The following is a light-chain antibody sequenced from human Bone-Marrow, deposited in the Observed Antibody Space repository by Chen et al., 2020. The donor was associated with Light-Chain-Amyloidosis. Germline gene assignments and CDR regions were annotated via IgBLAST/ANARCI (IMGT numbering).Light chain of an antibody. CDR1: SGSIATNY. V-gene: IGLV6-57*01. J-gene: IGLJ3*02. Sequence: NFILTQPPPWSESPGKTVINSRTRSSGSIATNYVQWYQQRPGSSPPTVIYEDDQRPSGVPDRFSGSIDRSSNSASLTISGLKTEDEADYYCQSYQGSSQGVFGGGTKLTVL. CDR2: EDD. CDR3: QSYQGSSQGV.